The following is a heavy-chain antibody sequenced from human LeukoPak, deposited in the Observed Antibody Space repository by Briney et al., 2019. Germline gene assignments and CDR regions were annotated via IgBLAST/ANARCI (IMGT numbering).Heavy chain of an antibody. CDR2: ISTSGTTI. Sequence: GGSLRLSCPASGFTFRSDSLNWVRQAPGKGLEWISYISTSGTTIYYADSVKGRFTISRDNAKNSLYLQMNSLRAEDTAVYYCARDRYYDSSGYYPYWGQGTLVTVSS. D-gene: IGHD3-22*01. J-gene: IGHJ1*01. V-gene: IGHV3-48*01. CDR3: ARDRYYDSSGYYPY. CDR1: GFTFRSDS.